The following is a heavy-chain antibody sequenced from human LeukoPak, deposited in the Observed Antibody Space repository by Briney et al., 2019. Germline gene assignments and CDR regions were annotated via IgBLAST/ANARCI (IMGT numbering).Heavy chain of an antibody. Sequence: PGGSLRLSCAASGFTFSNYAMMWVRQAPGKGLEWVSSITGGGDTYYVDPVKGRFTVSRDNSKNTLYLQINSLTADDTALYYCAKGKAADAVDWFDPWGQGTLVTVSS. D-gene: IGHD6-25*01. V-gene: IGHV3-23*01. CDR3: AKGKAADAVDWFDP. CDR2: ITGGGDT. CDR1: GFTFSNYA. J-gene: IGHJ5*02.